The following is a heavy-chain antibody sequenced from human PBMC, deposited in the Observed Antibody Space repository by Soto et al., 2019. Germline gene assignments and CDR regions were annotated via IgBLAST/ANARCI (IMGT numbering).Heavy chain of an antibody. CDR2: IYYSGST. Sequence: SETLSLTCTVSGGSISRGDYYWSWIRQPPGKGLEWIGYIYYSGSTYYNPSLKRRVTISVDTSKNQFSLKVSSVTAEDTAVYYCASNRGVGYYYYYGMDVWGQGTTLTVSS. J-gene: IGHJ6*02. CDR3: ASNRGVGYYYYYGMDV. D-gene: IGHD3-10*01. CDR1: GGSISRGDYY. V-gene: IGHV4-30-4*01.